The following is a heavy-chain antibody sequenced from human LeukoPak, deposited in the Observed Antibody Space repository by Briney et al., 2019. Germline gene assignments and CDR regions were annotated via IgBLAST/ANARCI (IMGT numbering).Heavy chain of an antibody. D-gene: IGHD1-1*01. Sequence: PGRSLRLSCAASGFTFSSYGMHWVRQAPGKGLEWVAVISYDGSNKYYADSVKGRFTISRDNSKNTLYLQMNSLRAEDTAVYYCAKPQLEPLHAAFDIWGQGTMVTVSS. CDR1: GFTFSSYG. CDR2: ISYDGSNK. V-gene: IGHV3-30*18. CDR3: AKPQLEPLHAAFDI. J-gene: IGHJ3*02.